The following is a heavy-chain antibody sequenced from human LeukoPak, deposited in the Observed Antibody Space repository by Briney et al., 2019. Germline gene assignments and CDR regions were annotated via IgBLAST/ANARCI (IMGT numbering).Heavy chain of an antibody. CDR2: ISSSSSII. CDR1: GFTFSTYN. CDR3: AKAGLVRGGALDS. J-gene: IGHJ4*02. D-gene: IGHD4/OR15-4a*01. Sequence: TGGSLRLSCAASGFTFSTYNMNWVRQAPGEGLEWVSYISSSSSIIYYTDSVKGRFTISRDNAKKSLYLQMNSLRAEDTAVYYCAKAGLVRGGALDSWGQGTLVTVSS. V-gene: IGHV3-48*01.